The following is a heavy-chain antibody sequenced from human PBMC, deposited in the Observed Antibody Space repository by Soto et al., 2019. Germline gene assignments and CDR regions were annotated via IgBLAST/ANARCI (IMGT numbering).Heavy chain of an antibody. CDR1: GFTFSSYG. D-gene: IGHD6-19*01. J-gene: IGHJ6*02. V-gene: IGHV3-30*18. Sequence: LRLSCAASGFTFSSYGMHWVRQAPGKGLEWVAVISYDGSNKYYADSVKGRFTISRDNSKNTLYLQMNSLRAEDTAVYYCAKDRQGGWLVSGAYYGMDVWGQGTTVTVSS. CDR2: ISYDGSNK. CDR3: AKDRQGGWLVSGAYYGMDV.